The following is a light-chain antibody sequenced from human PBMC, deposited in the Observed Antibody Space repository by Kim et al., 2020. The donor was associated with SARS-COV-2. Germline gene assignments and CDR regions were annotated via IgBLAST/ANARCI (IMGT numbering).Light chain of an antibody. Sequence: GQSVTISCTRTSSVVCYYHSVSWYQQHPGKVPKLIIYDVSERASVVSNRFSGSQSGNTASLTISGLRAEDEADYYCSSHTTSSTYVFGSGTKVTVL. CDR3: SSHTTSSTYV. V-gene: IGLV2-14*04. J-gene: IGLJ1*01. CDR1: SSVVCYYHS. CDR2: DVS.